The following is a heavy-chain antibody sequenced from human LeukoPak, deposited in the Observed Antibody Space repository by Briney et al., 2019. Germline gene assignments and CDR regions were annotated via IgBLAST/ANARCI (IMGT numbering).Heavy chain of an antibody. V-gene: IGHV4-39*01. CDR3: ARHQSSSPDNWFDP. J-gene: IGHJ5*02. CDR2: IYYSGST. CDR1: GGSISSSSYY. D-gene: IGHD6-6*01. Sequence: PSETLSLTCTVSGGSISSSSYYWGWIRQPPGKGLEWIGSIYYSGSTYSNPSLKSIVTISVDTFRNQFSLKLSSVTAADTAVYYCARHQSSSPDNWFDPWGQGTLVTVSS.